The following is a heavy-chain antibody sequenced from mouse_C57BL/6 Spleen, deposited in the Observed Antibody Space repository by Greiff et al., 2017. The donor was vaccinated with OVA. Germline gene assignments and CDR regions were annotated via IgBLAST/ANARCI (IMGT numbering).Heavy chain of an antibody. CDR3: ATNYFDY. CDR2: INPNNGGT. J-gene: IGHJ2*01. V-gene: IGHV1-26*01. Sequence: LMEPGASVKISCKASGYTFTDYYMNWVKQSHGKSLEWIGDINPNNGGTSYNQKFKGKATLTVDKSSSTAYMELRSLTSEDSAVYYCATNYFDYWGQGTTLTVSS. CDR1: GYTFTDYY.